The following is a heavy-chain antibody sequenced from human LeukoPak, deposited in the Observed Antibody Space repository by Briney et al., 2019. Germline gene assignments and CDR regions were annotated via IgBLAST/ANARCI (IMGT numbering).Heavy chain of an antibody. CDR3: ANGEGAVTGEFDY. J-gene: IGHJ4*02. CDR1: GFPFSSYG. D-gene: IGHD6-19*01. CDR2: ISYDGSYK. V-gene: IGHV3-30*18. Sequence: PGGSLRLSCAASGFPFSSYGMHWVRQAPGKGLEWVAGISYDGSYKSYADSVKGRFTPSRDNAKNTVFLQMNSLRAEDTAVYYCANGEGAVTGEFDYWGQGTLVTVSS.